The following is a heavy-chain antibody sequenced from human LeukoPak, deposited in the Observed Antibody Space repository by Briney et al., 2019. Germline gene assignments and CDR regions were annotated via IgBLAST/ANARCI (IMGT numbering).Heavy chain of an antibody. CDR3: ARDDYGGNKPPDY. J-gene: IGHJ4*02. CDR2: INHSGST. CDR1: GGSFSGYY. D-gene: IGHD4-23*01. V-gene: IGHV4-34*01. Sequence: PSETLPLTCAVYGGSFSGYYWSWIRQPPGEGLEWIGEINHSGSTNYNPSLKSRVTISVDTSKNQFSLKLSSVTAADTAVYYCARDDYGGNKPPDYWGQGTLVTVSS.